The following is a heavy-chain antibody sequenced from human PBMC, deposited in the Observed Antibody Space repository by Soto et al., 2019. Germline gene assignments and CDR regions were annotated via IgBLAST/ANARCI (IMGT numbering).Heavy chain of an antibody. D-gene: IGHD2-15*01. CDR1: GFTFSSYW. V-gene: IGHV3-74*01. Sequence: GGSLRLSCAASGFTFSSYWMHWVRQAPGKGLVWVSHINSDGSSTTYADSVKGRFTISRDNAKNSMNMQMKSLRVEDTAVYYCATLDTAEIQTAAYWGQGT. CDR2: INSDGSST. J-gene: IGHJ4*02. CDR3: ATLDTAEIQTAAY.